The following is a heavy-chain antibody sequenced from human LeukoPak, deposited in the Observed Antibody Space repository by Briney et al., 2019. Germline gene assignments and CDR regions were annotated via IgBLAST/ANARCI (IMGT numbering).Heavy chain of an antibody. CDR1: GGSISSYY. V-gene: IGHV4-4*07. CDR3: ARDYYYDSSGYYSPLDY. D-gene: IGHD3-22*01. J-gene: IGHJ4*02. CDR2: ISPSGST. Sequence: SETLSLTCTVSGGSISSYYWSWIRQPAGKGLEWIGRISPSGSTNYNPSLKSRVTMSVDTSKNQFSLRLSSVTAADTAVYYCARDYYYDSSGYYSPLDYWGQGTLVTVSS.